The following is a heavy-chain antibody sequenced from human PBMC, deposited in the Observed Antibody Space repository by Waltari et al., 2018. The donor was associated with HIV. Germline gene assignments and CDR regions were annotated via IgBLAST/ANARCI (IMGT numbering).Heavy chain of an antibody. Sequence: QVQLQQWGAGLLKPSETLSLTCAVYGGSFSGYYWSWIRQPPGKGLEWIGEINHSGSTNYNPSLKSRVTISVDTSKNQFSLKLSSVTAADTAVYYCARGTRFYGDPFDYWGQGTLVTVSS. CDR1: GGSFSGYY. D-gene: IGHD4-17*01. CDR2: INHSGST. CDR3: ARGTRFYGDPFDY. V-gene: IGHV4-34*01. J-gene: IGHJ4*02.